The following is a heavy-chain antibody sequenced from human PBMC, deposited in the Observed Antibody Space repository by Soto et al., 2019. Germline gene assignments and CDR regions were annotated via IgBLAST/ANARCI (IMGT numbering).Heavy chain of an antibody. CDR2: VHHSGST. CDR3: ARGSPHVPNY. Sequence: SETLSLTCNVSGGSISSGGFHWSWIRQNPRRGLEWIGNVHHSGSTSYNPSLKSRLTISVDTSKNQFSLKVSSVTAADTAVYYCARGSPHVPNYWGQGTLVTVSS. CDR1: GGSISSGGFH. J-gene: IGHJ4*02. V-gene: IGHV4-31*03. D-gene: IGHD3-10*01.